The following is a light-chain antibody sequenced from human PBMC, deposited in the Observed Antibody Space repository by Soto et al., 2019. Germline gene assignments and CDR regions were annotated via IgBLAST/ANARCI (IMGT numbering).Light chain of an antibody. J-gene: IGLJ3*02. V-gene: IGLV3-21*02. CDR2: DDY. CDR3: QVWDSSSDHWV. CDR1: DIERKS. Sequence: SYELTQPPSVSVAPGQTARITCGGNDIERKSVHWYQQKPGQAPVLVVNDDYDRPSGIPERFSGSNSRNTATLTISEVEAGDEADYYCQVWDSSSDHWVFGGGTKLTVL.